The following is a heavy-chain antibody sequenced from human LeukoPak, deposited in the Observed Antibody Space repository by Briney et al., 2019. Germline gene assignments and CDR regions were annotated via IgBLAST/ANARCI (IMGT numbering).Heavy chain of an antibody. Sequence: SVKVSCKASGGTFSSYAISWVRQAPGQGLEWMGGIIPIFGTVNYAQKFQGRVTITTDESTSTAYMELSSLRSEDTAVYYCARGEVDYYDSSGYLPLYWFDYWGQGTLVTVYS. CDR3: ARGEVDYYDSSGYLPLYWFDY. CDR1: GGTFSSYA. J-gene: IGHJ4*02. CDR2: IIPIFGTV. V-gene: IGHV1-69*05. D-gene: IGHD3-22*01.